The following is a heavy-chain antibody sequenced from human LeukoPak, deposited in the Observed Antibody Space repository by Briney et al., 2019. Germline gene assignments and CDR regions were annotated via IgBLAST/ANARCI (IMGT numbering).Heavy chain of an antibody. CDR1: GFTFSSYA. J-gene: IGHJ4*02. V-gene: IGHV3-23*01. CDR3: ARVGSSWYIAY. D-gene: IGHD6-13*01. CDR2: ISGSGGST. Sequence: PGGSLRLSCAASGFTFSSYAMSWVRQAPGKGLEWVSAISGSGGSTYYADSVKGRFTISRDNAKDSLSLQMNSLRAEDTAVYYCARVGSSWYIAYWGQGTLVTVSS.